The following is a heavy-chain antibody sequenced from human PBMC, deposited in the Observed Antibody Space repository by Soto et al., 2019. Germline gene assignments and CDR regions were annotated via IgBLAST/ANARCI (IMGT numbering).Heavy chain of an antibody. CDR3: AIIMITFGGVIVGGHDAFDI. Sequence: QVQLVQSGAEVKKPGASVKVSCKASGYTFTSYYMHWVRQAPGQGLEWMGIINPSGGSTSYAQKFQGRVNLTRDTSTSTVYMELSSLRSEDTAVYYCAIIMITFGGVIVGGHDAFDIWGQGTMVTVAS. D-gene: IGHD3-16*02. CDR1: GYTFTSYY. V-gene: IGHV1-46*01. CDR2: INPSGGST. J-gene: IGHJ3*02.